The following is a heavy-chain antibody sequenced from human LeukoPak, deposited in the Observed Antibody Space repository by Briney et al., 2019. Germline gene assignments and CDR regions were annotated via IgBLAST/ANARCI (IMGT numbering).Heavy chain of an antibody. D-gene: IGHD6-19*01. J-gene: IGHJ4*02. CDR3: ARQWVQWLVPRGAEGY. V-gene: IGHV4-39*01. CDR1: GGSISSSSYY. CDR2: IYYSGST. Sequence: SETLSLTCTVSGGSISSSSYYWGWIRQPPGKGLEWNGSIYYSGSTYYNPSLKSRVTISVDTSKNQFSLKLSSVTAAGTAVYYCARQWVQWLVPRGAEGYWGQGTLVTVSS.